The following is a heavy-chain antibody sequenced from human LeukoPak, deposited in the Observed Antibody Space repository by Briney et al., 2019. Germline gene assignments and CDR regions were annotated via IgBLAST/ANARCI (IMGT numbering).Heavy chain of an antibody. CDR2: IKQDETEK. V-gene: IGHV3-7*01. J-gene: IGHJ4*02. D-gene: IGHD3-22*01. CDR1: GFTFSNFW. Sequence: GESLRLSCTASGFTFSNFWMGWVRQAPGKGLEWVANIKQDETEKFYLGSVKGRFTISRDNAKNTLYLQMNGLRAEDTAVYYCSRSAYYDGSGNYYDYWGQGTLVTVSS. CDR3: SRSAYYDGSGNYYDY.